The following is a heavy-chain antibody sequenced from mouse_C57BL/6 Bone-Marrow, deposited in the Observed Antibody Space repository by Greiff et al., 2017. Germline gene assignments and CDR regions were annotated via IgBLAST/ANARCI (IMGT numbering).Heavy chain of an antibody. Sequence: QVQLQQPGAELVMPGASVKLSCKASGYTFTSYWMHWVQQRPGQGLEWIGEIDPSDSYTNYNQKFKGKSTLTVDKSSSTAYMQRSSLTSEDSAVYYCARTLVADYFDYWGQGTTLTVSS. V-gene: IGHV1-69*01. CDR2: IDPSDSYT. CDR1: GYTFTSYW. J-gene: IGHJ2*01. D-gene: IGHD1-1*01. CDR3: ARTLVADYFDY.